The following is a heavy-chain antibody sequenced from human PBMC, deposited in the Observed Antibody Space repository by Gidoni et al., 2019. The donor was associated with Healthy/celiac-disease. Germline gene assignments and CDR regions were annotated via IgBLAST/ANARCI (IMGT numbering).Heavy chain of an antibody. Sequence: QVQLVQSGAEVKKPGASVKVSCKASGYTFTGYYMHWVRQAPGQGLEWMGWINPNSGGTNYAQKFQGRVTMTRDTSISTAYMELSRLRSDDTAVYYCARDFRHLEQRAEWFDPWGQGTLVTVSS. V-gene: IGHV1-2*02. J-gene: IGHJ5*02. CDR3: ARDFRHLEQRAEWFDP. D-gene: IGHD6-25*01. CDR2: INPNSGGT. CDR1: GYTFTGYY.